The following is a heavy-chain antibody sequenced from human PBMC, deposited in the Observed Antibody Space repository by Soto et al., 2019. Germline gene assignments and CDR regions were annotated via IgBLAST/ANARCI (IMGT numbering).Heavy chain of an antibody. D-gene: IGHD1-26*01. CDR1: GYRFTGYA. J-gene: IGHJ4*02. CDR3: ARESGSYPEYYFDD. Sequence: ASVKVSFKASGYRFTGYAIHWVRQAPGQGLEWLGWINGGNGNTKCSEKMQGRVTITRDTAASTAYMELSSLRFEDTAVYYCARESGSYPEYYFDDWGQGALVTVSS. V-gene: IGHV1-3*01. CDR2: INGGNGNT.